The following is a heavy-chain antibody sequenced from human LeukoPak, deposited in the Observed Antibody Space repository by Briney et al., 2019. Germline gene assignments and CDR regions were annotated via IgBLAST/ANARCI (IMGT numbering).Heavy chain of an antibody. CDR2: ISGSGSYT. CDR3: ARRSIATAGTIIDS. D-gene: IGHD6-13*01. V-gene: IGHV3-11*06. CDR1: GFTFSDYY. Sequence: GGSLRLSCAASGFTFSDYYMSWIRQAPGKGLEWVSYISGSGSYTNYADYVKGRFTISRDSAKNSLHLQMNSLRAEDTAVYYCARRSIATAGTIIDSWGQGTLVTVSS. J-gene: IGHJ4*02.